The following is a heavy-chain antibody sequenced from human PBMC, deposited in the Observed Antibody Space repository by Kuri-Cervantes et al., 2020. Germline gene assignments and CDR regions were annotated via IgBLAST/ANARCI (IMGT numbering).Heavy chain of an antibody. CDR1: GGILSSYA. V-gene: IGHV1-69*06. CDR2: FIPIFGTA. J-gene: IGHJ5*02. CDR3: ARLTVVVAANGWFDP. D-gene: IGHD2-15*01. Sequence: SVKVSCKASGGILSSYAISWVRQAPGQGLEWMGGFIPIFGTANYTQMFKGRVTVTADKSTSTAYMELSSLRSEDTAVYYCARLTVVVAANGWFDPWGQGTLVTVSS.